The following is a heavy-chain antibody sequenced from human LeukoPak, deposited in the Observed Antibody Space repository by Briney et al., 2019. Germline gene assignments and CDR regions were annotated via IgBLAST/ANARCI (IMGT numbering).Heavy chain of an antibody. CDR2: INPSGSST. V-gene: IGHV1-46*01. J-gene: IGHJ4*02. CDR1: GYTFTSHY. CDR3: ARVRPDVDILTGYHAYYFDY. D-gene: IGHD3-9*01. Sequence: ASVKVSCKASGYTFTSHYMHWVRQAPGQGLEWMGLINPSGSSTLYAQKFQGRVTMTRDMSTTTDYMELSSLRSEDTAVYYCARVRPDVDILTGYHAYYFDYWGQGTLVTVSS.